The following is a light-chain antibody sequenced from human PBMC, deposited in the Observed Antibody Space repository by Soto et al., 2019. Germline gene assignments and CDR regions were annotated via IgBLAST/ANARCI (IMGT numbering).Light chain of an antibody. CDR1: QRVGIN. Sequence: EIVMTQSPATLSVSPGETATLSCRASQRVGINLAWYQQKPGQAPRLLIYDASTRATGIPDRFSGSGSETEFTLTISSLQSEEYAIYYCQRHNNWQPWPVGQGSKVDSK. V-gene: IGKV3-15*01. CDR3: QRHNNWQPWP. J-gene: IGKJ1*01. CDR2: DAS.